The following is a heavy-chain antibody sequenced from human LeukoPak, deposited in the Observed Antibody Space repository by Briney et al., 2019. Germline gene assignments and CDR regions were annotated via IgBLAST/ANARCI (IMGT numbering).Heavy chain of an antibody. Sequence: SETLSLTCTISGGSMSVGRSYWGWVRRPPGKGLEWIASIYYDGTTYYYPSLKSRVTISMDSSKNHFSLGVKAVTAADTAMYFCGTGGGIAVSHDWGQGIMVAVST. CDR1: GGSMSVGRSY. D-gene: IGHD6-19*01. J-gene: IGHJ4*02. CDR3: GTGGGIAVSHD. V-gene: IGHV4-39*07. CDR2: IYYDGTT.